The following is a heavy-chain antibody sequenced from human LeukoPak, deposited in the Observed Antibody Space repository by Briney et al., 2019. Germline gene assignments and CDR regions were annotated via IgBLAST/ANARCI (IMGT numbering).Heavy chain of an antibody. CDR1: GFTFSSYA. V-gene: IGHV3-30*04. J-gene: IGHJ4*02. Sequence: GGSLRLSCAAPGFTFSSYAMHWVRQAPGKGLEGVAVISYDGSNKYYADSVKGRFTISRDNSKNTLYLQMNSLRAEDTAVYYCARDQGEEDYFDYWGQGTLVTVSS. CDR3: ARDQGEEDYFDY. CDR2: ISYDGSNK. D-gene: IGHD3-10*01.